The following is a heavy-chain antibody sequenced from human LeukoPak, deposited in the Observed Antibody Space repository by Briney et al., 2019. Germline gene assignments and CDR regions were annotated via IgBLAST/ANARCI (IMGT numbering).Heavy chain of an antibody. V-gene: IGHV4-4*07. D-gene: IGHD1-26*01. CDR1: GGSISSYF. J-gene: IGHJ4*02. Sequence: SETLSLTCTVSGGSISSYFWSWIRQPAGKGLERIGRIYISGSANYIPSLKSRVTMSVDTSKRQFSLKLRSVTAADTAVYFCASGERTYYDYWGQGTLVTVSS. CDR3: ASGERTYYDY. CDR2: IYISGSA.